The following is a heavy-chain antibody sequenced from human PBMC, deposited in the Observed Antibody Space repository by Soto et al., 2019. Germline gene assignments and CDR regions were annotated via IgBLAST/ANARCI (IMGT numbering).Heavy chain of an antibody. Sequence: GGSLRLSCAASGFTFSDYYMSWIRQAPGKGLEWVSYISSSGTTITYADSVQGRFTISRDNAKKSLYLQMNSLRAEDTAVYYCARNYVWGSYNWGQGTLVTVSS. V-gene: IGHV3-11*01. J-gene: IGHJ4*02. D-gene: IGHD3-16*01. CDR1: GFTFSDYY. CDR3: ARNYVWGSYN. CDR2: ISSSGTTI.